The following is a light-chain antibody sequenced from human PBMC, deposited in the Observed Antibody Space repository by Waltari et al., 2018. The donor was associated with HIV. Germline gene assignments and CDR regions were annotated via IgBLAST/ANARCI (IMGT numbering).Light chain of an antibody. CDR3: QQRSNWPPYT. Sequence: EIVLTQSPATLSLSPGERATLSCRASQSVRSYLAWYQQKPGQAPRLLIYDASNRATGIPARFSGSGSGTDFTLTISSLEPEDFAVYYCQQRSNWPPYTFGQGTKLEIK. CDR1: QSVRSY. CDR2: DAS. V-gene: IGKV3-11*01. J-gene: IGKJ2*01.